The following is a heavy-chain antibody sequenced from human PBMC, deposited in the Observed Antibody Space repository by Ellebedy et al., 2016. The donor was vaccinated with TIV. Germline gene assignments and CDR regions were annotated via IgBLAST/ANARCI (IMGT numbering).Heavy chain of an antibody. D-gene: IGHD3-10*01. Sequence: MPSETLSLTCAVYGGSFSGYYWSWIRQPPGKGLEWIGYIYYSGSTNYNPSLKSRVTISVDTSKNQFSLKLSSVTAADTAVYYCARDAGGYFDYWGQGTLVTVSS. CDR2: IYYSGST. CDR1: GGSFSGYY. V-gene: IGHV4-59*01. CDR3: ARDAGGYFDY. J-gene: IGHJ4*02.